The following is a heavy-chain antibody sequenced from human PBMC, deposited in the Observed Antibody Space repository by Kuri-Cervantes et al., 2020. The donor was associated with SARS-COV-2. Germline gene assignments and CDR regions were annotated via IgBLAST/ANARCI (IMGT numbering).Heavy chain of an antibody. CDR3: ARDTIFGVVTSFDP. J-gene: IGHJ5*02. D-gene: IGHD3-3*01. CDR2: INAGNGNT. Sequence: ASVKVSCKASGYTFTSYDINWVRQATGQGLEWMGWINAGNGNTKYSQKFQGRVTITRDTSASTAYMELSSLRSEDTAVYYCARDTIFGVVTSFDPWGQGTLVTVSS. CDR1: GYTFTSYD. V-gene: IGHV1-3*01.